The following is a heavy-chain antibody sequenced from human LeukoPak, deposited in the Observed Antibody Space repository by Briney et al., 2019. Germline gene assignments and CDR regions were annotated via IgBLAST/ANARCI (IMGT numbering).Heavy chain of an antibody. D-gene: IGHD3-3*01. V-gene: IGHV4-59*08. Sequence: SETLSLTCTVSGGSISSYYWSWIRQPPGKGLEWIGYIYYSGSTNYNPSLKSRVTISIDMSRNQFSLKLSSATAADTAVYFCARLRTYEKNFDLWSGYYKPRYFDYWGQGTLVTVSS. CDR1: GGSISSYY. J-gene: IGHJ4*02. CDR2: IYYSGST. CDR3: ARLRTYEKNFDLWSGYYKPRYFDY.